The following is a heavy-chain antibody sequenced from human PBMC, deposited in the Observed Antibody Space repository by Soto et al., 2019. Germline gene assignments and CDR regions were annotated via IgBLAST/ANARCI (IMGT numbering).Heavy chain of an antibody. V-gene: IGHV1-18*01. CDR1: GYMLTTYV. CDR2: ISVYNGNI. D-gene: IGHD3-10*01. CDR3: ARTYGSGDYFLPFEY. J-gene: IGHJ4*02. Sequence: QVQLLQSGAEVKKPGASVKVSCKASGYMLTTYVITWVRQAPEQGLEWMGWISVYNGNIDYAQKFEGRVTMTTDTSTSTAYMELKSLTSDDTAVYYCARTYGSGDYFLPFEYWGQGTPVSVSS.